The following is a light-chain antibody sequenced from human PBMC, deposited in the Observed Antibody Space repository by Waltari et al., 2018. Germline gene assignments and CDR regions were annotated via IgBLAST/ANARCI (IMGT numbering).Light chain of an antibody. CDR3: MQALQTPPT. CDR1: QSLLHSNGYNY. V-gene: IGKV2-28*01. Sequence: DVMMTQSPLSLPVTPGEPAYISCRSSQSLLHSNGYNYLDWYVQKPGQSPQLLIYLGSDRASGVPDRISGSGSGTDFTLQISRVEAEDVGVYYCMQALQTPPTFGQGTKLEIK. J-gene: IGKJ2*01. CDR2: LGS.